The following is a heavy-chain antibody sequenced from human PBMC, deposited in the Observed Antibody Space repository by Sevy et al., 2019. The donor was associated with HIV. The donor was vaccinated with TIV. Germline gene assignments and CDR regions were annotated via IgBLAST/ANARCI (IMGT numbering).Heavy chain of an antibody. D-gene: IGHD3-10*01. CDR1: GFTFDDYA. CDR2: ICWNSGSI. Sequence: GGSLRLSCAASGFTFDDYAMHWVRQAPGKGLEWVSGICWNSGSIGNADSVKSRFTTSRDNAKNSLYLQMNRLGAEATALYYCANGIRGPGRVVRPDAFDFWGQGTLVTVSS. V-gene: IGHV3-9*01. J-gene: IGHJ3*01. CDR3: ANGIRGPGRVVRPDAFDF.